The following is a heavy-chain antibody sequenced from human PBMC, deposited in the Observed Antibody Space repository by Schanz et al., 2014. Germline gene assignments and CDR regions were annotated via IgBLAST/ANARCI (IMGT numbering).Heavy chain of an antibody. D-gene: IGHD3-3*01. J-gene: IGHJ6*02. CDR1: GFTFRSYA. V-gene: IGHV3-23*01. Sequence: EVQLLESGGGLVQPGGSLRLSCIGSGFTFRSYALGWVRQAPGKGLEWVSTVTTGGGAFYADSVKGRFTVSRDNSKNMLFLQMNSLRVEDTAIYYCAKNWKDDQKVVRPGWSDGMDVWGQGTTVTVSS. CDR2: VTTGGGA. CDR3: AKNWKDDQKVVRPGWSDGMDV.